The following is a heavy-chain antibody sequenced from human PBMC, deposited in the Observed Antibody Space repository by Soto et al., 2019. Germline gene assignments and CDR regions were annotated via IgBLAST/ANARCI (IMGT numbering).Heavy chain of an antibody. J-gene: IGHJ5*02. CDR3: ARASIAVAGTDWFHP. V-gene: IGHV1-8*01. CDR2: MNPNSGNT. D-gene: IGHD6-19*01. Sequence: QVQLVQSGAEVKKPGASVKVSCKASGYTFTSYDINWVRQDTGQGLEWLGWMNPNSGNTGYAQKFQGRVTMTRNTSISTAYMELSSLRSEDTAVYYCARASIAVAGTDWFHPWGQGTLVTVSS. CDR1: GYTFTSYD.